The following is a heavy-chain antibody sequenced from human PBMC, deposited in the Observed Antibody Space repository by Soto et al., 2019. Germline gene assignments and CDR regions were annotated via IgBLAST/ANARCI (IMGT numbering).Heavy chain of an antibody. Sequence: GASVKVSCKASGYTFTNYGVTWVRQAPGQGLEWMGWISAYTDNPNYAQKFQGRVTMTIDTSTTTAYMDPRSLTSDDTAVYYCARVIPGAEAWFGPWGQGTLVTVSS. V-gene: IGHV1-18*01. J-gene: IGHJ5*02. CDR3: ARVIPGAEAWFGP. CDR1: GYTFTNYG. D-gene: IGHD2-2*01. CDR2: ISAYTDNP.